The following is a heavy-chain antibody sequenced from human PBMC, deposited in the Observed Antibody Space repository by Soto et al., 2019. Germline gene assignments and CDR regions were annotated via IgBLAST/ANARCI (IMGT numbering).Heavy chain of an antibody. J-gene: IGHJ4*02. CDR2: ISGSGGST. CDR3: AYGNLLYYFDA. D-gene: IGHD3-10*01. V-gene: IGHV3-23*01. Sequence: LSLSCAASGFTFSSYAMSWVRQAPGKGLEWVSAISGSGGSTYYADSVKGRFTISRDKSKNPLYLQMNSLRAEDTAIYYCAYGNLLYYFDAWGQGTLITV. CDR1: GFTFSSYA.